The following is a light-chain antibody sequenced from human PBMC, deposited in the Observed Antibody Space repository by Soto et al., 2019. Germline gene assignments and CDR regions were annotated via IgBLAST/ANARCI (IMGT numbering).Light chain of an antibody. J-gene: IGKJ4*01. Sequence: DIQMTQSPSSVSASVGDRVTITCRASQVIDNWLAWYQQKPGKAPKVLIYSTSSLQSGVPSRFRGSRSGKDFTLTISSLKPEDFATYYCKQSKSFPLTFGGGTKVDIK. CDR3: KQSKSFPLT. CDR2: STS. CDR1: QVIDNW. V-gene: IGKV1-12*01.